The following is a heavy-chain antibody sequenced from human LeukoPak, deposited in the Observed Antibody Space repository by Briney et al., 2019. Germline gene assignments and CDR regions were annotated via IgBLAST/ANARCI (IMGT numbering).Heavy chain of an antibody. CDR1: GGSITSSSYY. J-gene: IGHJ4*02. CDR2: IYYSGNT. D-gene: IGHD4-23*01. CDR3: ANSANYGGNSGYFDY. Sequence: PSETLSLTCTVSGGSITSSSYYWGWIRHPPGRGLGGFGSIYYSGNTYYNPSLKSRVTISIDTSKNQFSLKLSSVTAADTAVYYCANSANYGGNSGYFDYWGQGTLVTVSS. V-gene: IGHV4-39*01.